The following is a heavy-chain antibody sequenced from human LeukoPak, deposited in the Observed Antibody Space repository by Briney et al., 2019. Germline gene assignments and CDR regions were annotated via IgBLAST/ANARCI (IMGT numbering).Heavy chain of an antibody. Sequence: PGGSLRLSCAVSGFSFTNYWMHWVRQDPGKGLVWVSYISSDGSVTKYADSVKGRFTISRDNAVNTLYLQMNSLRVEDTAVYYCAKDQQWLGVEYFQHWGQGSLVTVSS. CDR3: AKDQQWLGVEYFQH. D-gene: IGHD6-19*01. V-gene: IGHV3-74*03. CDR1: GFSFTNYW. J-gene: IGHJ1*01. CDR2: ISSDGSVT.